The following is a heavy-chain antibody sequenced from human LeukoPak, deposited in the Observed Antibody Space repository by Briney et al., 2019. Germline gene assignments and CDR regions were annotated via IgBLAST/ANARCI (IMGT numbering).Heavy chain of an antibody. CDR3: ARDCGGDSYLGAFDI. Sequence: SETLSLTCTVSRGSMSSYYWSWIRQPPGKGLEWIGYIYSTGGTDYNPSLKSRVTISVDTSKNQFSLKLSSVTAADTAVYFCARDCGGDSYLGAFDIWGQGTVVTVSS. CDR1: RGSMSSYY. CDR2: IYSTGGT. J-gene: IGHJ3*02. V-gene: IGHV4-59*01. D-gene: IGHD2-21*02.